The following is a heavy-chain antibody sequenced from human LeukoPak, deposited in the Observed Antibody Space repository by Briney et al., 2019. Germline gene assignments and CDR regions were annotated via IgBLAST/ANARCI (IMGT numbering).Heavy chain of an antibody. J-gene: IGHJ5*02. CDR3: ARDNSVGDYAWWFDP. CDR2: INPSGGTT. Sequence: GASVKVSCKASGYTFTSYDINWVRQAPGQGLEWMGLINPSGGTTRYAQKFQGRVTMTRDLSTSTDYMELSSLRSDDTAVYFCARDNSVGDYAWWFDPWGQGTLVTVSS. D-gene: IGHD1-26*01. V-gene: IGHV1-46*01. CDR1: GYTFTSYD.